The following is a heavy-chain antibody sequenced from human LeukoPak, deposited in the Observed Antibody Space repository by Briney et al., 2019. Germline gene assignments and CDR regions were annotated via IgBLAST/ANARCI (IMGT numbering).Heavy chain of an antibody. Sequence: GGSLRLYCAASGFTFSSYWMHWVRQAPGKGLVWVSRINSDGSSTSYADSVKGRFTISRDNAKNTLYLQMNSLRAEDTAVYYCARVSYDILTGGFDYWGQGALVTVSS. CDR1: GFTFSSYW. CDR2: INSDGSST. D-gene: IGHD3-9*01. J-gene: IGHJ4*02. CDR3: ARVSYDILTGGFDY. V-gene: IGHV3-74*01.